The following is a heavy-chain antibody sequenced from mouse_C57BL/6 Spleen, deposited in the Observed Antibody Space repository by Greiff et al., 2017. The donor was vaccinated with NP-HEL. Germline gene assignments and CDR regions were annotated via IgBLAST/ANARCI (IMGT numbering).Heavy chain of an antibody. CDR3: ARGANDYCSSWFAY. J-gene: IGHJ3*01. V-gene: IGHV1-18*01. Sequence: EVQLQQSGPELVKPGASVKIPCKASGYTFTDYNMDWVKQSHGKSLEWIGDINPNNGGTIYNQKFKGKATLTVDKSSSTAYMELRSLTSEDTAVYYGARGANDYCSSWFAYWGQGTLVTVSA. D-gene: IGHD1-1*01. CDR1: GYTFTDYN. CDR2: INPNNGGT.